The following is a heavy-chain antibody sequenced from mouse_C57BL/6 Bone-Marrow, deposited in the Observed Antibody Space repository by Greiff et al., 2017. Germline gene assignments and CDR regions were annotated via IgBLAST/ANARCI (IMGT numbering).Heavy chain of an antibody. J-gene: IGHJ3*01. CDR3: PTRSYYVFAY. CDR2: LDPENGDT. CDR1: GFNIKDDY. V-gene: IGHV14-4*01. Sequence: EVQLQQSGAELVRPGASVKLSCTASGFNIKDDYMHWVKQRPGQGLEWIGWLDPENGDTEDASKFQGKATITSDRSSNTAYLRLISLTSEDTAVFYLPTRSYYVFAYWGQGTIVTVSA. D-gene: IGHD1-1*01.